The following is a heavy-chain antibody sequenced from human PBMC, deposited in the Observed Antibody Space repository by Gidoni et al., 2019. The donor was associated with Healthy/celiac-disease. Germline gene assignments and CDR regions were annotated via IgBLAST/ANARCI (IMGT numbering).Heavy chain of an antibody. CDR1: GFTCSGSA. CDR2: IRSKANSYAT. J-gene: IGHJ4*02. D-gene: IGHD3-9*01. V-gene: IGHV3-73*01. Sequence: EVQPVASGGGLVQPAGSLQLSGAAQGFTCSGSAMHWVRQASGKGLEWVGRIRSKANSYATAYAASVKGRFTISRDDSKNTAYLQMNSLKTEDTAVYYCITLRYFDWFSYWGQGTLVTVSS. CDR3: ITLRYFDWFSY.